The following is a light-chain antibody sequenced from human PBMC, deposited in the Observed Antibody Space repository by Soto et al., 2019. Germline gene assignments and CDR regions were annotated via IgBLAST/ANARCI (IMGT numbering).Light chain of an antibody. J-gene: IGLJ3*02. Sequence: QSVLTQPPSASETPGQRVIISCSGGSSNIGSNTVNWYQQVPGTAPKLLIYNDNQRPSGVPDRFSGSKSGTSASLAISGLQSEDEADYYCATWDGSLNGVVFGGGTQLTVL. CDR1: SSNIGSNT. CDR2: NDN. V-gene: IGLV1-44*01. CDR3: ATWDGSLNGVV.